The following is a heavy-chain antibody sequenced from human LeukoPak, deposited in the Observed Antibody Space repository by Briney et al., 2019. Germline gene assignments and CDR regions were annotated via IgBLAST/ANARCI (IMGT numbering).Heavy chain of an antibody. CDR1: GFTFSSYA. CDR3: AKFDEHGDYFDY. CDR2: IYSGGST. V-gene: IGHV3-23*03. J-gene: IGHJ4*02. Sequence: GGSLRLSCSASGFTFSSYAMHWVRQAPGKGLEWVSVIYSGGSTYYADSVKGRFTISRDNSKNTLYLQMNSLRAEDTAVYYCAKFDEHGDYFDYWGQGTLVTVSS. D-gene: IGHD4-17*01.